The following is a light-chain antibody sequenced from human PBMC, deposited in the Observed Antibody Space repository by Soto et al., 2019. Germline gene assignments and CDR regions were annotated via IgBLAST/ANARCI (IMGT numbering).Light chain of an antibody. CDR2: GTS. J-gene: IGKJ4*02. CDR1: QSVSSQY. V-gene: IGKV3-20*01. CDR3: QQYGSSPPVT. Sequence: EIVLTQSPGTLSLSPGERATLSCRASQSVSSQYLAWYQQKPGQAPRLLIYGTSNRATGIPDRFSGSESGTDFTLTISRLDPEDFGGCHCQQYGSSPPVTFGGGTKVQIK.